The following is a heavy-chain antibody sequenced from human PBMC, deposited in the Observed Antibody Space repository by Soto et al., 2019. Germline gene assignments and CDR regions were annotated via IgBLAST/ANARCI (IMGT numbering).Heavy chain of an antibody. J-gene: IGHJ4*02. Sequence: QVQLQESGPGLVKPSQTLSLTCNVSGESISSGGYYWSWIRHHPGKGLEWIGYIYDSESAYYNPSLKSPFTISLDTSKNHFAMRLSSVTGADTAVYYCARASSSSSAADYWGQGTLVTVSS. CDR2: IYDSESA. V-gene: IGHV4-31*01. CDR1: GESISSGGYY. D-gene: IGHD6-6*01. CDR3: ARASSSSSAADY.